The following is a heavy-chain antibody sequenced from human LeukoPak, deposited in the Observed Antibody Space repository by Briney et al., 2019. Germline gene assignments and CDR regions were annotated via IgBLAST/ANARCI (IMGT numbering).Heavy chain of an antibody. CDR2: IYYSGST. CDR1: GGSISSYY. J-gene: IGHJ3*02. V-gene: IGHV4-59*01. Sequence: SETLSLTCTVSGGSISSYYWSWIRQPPGKGLEWIGYIYYSGSTNYNPSLKSRVTISVDTSKNQFSLKLSSVTAADTAVYYCARDGGRTGDAFDIWGQGTMVTVSS. CDR3: ARDGGRTGDAFDI. D-gene: IGHD3-16*01.